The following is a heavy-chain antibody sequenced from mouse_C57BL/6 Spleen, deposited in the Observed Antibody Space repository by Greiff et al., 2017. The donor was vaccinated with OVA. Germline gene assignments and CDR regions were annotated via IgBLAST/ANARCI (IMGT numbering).Heavy chain of an antibody. Sequence: VQLQQSGPELVKPGASVKISCKASGYAFSSSWMNWVKQRPGKGLEWIGRIYPGDGDTNYNGQFKGKATLTADKSSSTAYMQLSSLTSEDSAVNFLARDGEGSSGYVWLAYWGKGTLVTVSA. CDR1: GYAFSSSW. CDR3: ARDGEGSSGYVWLAY. J-gene: IGHJ3*01. V-gene: IGHV1-82*01. D-gene: IGHD3-2*02. CDR2: IYPGDGDT.